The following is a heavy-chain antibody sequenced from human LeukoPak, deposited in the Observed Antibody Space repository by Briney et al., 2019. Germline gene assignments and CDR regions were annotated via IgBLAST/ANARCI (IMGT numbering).Heavy chain of an antibody. CDR2: IKSDGSST. J-gene: IGHJ6*02. CDR1: GFTFSSYW. V-gene: IGHV3-74*01. CDR3: ATGQGHGMDV. D-gene: IGHD1-14*01. Sequence: GGSLRLSCAASGFTFSSYWMHWVRQAPGKGLVWVSRIKSDGSSTSYADSVKGRFTISRDNAKNTLYLQMNSLRAEDTAVYYCATGQGHGMDVWGQGTTVTVSS.